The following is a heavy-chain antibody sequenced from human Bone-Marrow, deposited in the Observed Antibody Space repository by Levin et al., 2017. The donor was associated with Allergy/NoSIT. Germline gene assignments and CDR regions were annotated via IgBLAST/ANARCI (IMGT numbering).Heavy chain of an antibody. Sequence: GGSLRLSCVASGFTFSNYAISWVRQAPGKGLEWISTINGSGGGKYYAESVKGRFTISRDNSKNTLFLQMNSLRAEDTAVYYCAKVEDYSNYVDYYYGMDVWGPGTTVTVSS. CDR3: AKVEDYSNYVDYYYGMDV. J-gene: IGHJ6*02. V-gene: IGHV3-23*01. CDR1: GFTFSNYA. CDR2: INGSGGGK. D-gene: IGHD4-11*01.